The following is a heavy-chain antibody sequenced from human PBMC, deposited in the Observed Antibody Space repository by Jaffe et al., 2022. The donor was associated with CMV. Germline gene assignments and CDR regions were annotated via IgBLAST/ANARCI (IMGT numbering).Heavy chain of an antibody. CDR2: IYWDDDK. CDR1: GFSLSTSGVG. D-gene: IGHD1-26*01. Sequence: QITLKESGPTLVKPTQTLTLTCTFSGFSLSTSGVGVGWIRQPPGKALEWLALIYWDDDKRYSPSLKSRLTITKDTSKNQVVLTMTNMDPVDTATYYCARTNVVGATMPGYYFDYWGQGTLVTVSS. V-gene: IGHV2-5*02. J-gene: IGHJ4*02. CDR3: ARTNVVGATMPGYYFDY.